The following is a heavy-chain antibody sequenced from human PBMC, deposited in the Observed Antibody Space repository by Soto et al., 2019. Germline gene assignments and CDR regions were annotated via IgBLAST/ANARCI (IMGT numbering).Heavy chain of an antibody. CDR1: GGSISSSNW. CDR3: AKKLPTEAMLEGSRWLDP. J-gene: IGHJ5*02. CDR2: IYHSRST. D-gene: IGHD2-2*01. Sequence: SETLSLTCAVSGGSISSSNWWSWVRQPPGKGLEWIGEIYHSRSTNYNPSLKSRVTISVDKSKNQFSLKLSSVTAADTAVFYCAKKLPTEAMLEGSRWLDPGGQRTLVT. V-gene: IGHV4-4*02.